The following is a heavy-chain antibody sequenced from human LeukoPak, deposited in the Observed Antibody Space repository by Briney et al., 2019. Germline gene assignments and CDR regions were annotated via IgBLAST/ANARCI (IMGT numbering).Heavy chain of an antibody. CDR3: ARGPYYDILTGYYKGAFDI. CDR1: GFTFSSYA. Sequence: GGSLRLSCAASGFTFSSYAMSWVRQAPGKGLEWVSVIYSGGSTYYADSVKGRFTISRDNSKNTLYLQMNSLRAEDTAVYYCARGPYYDILTGYYKGAFDIWGQGTMVTVSS. V-gene: IGHV3-66*01. J-gene: IGHJ3*02. D-gene: IGHD3-9*01. CDR2: IYSGGST.